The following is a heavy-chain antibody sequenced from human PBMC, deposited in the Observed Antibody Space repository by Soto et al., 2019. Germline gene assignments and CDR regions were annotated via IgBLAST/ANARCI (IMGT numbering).Heavy chain of an antibody. V-gene: IGHV3-33*06. CDR3: AKEGINSPSSRGWIGL. CDR1: GFTFQTYA. D-gene: IGHD6-6*01. Sequence: QVQLVESGGGVVQPGRSLRLSCAASGFTFQTYAMHWVRQAPGKGLEWVALIWYDGTNEKYADSVRGRFTISRDNSKDTLYLQMNSLRGEDTAVNFCAKEGINSPSSRGWIGLWGQGTLVTVSS. J-gene: IGHJ5*02. CDR2: IWYDGTNE.